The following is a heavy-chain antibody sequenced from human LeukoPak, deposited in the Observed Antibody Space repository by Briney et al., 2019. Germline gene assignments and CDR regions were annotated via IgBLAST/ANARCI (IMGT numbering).Heavy chain of an antibody. Sequence: GGSLRLSCAASGFTVSSSYMTWVRQAPGKGLEWVSVIRSGGSTVYADSVKGRFTISRDNSKNTLYLQLNSLRAEDTAVYYCAREGSGRTAYNDGLDVWGQGAMVTVSS. V-gene: IGHV3-53*01. D-gene: IGHD3-10*01. J-gene: IGHJ3*01. CDR1: GFTVSSSY. CDR2: IRSGGST. CDR3: AREGSGRTAYNDGLDV.